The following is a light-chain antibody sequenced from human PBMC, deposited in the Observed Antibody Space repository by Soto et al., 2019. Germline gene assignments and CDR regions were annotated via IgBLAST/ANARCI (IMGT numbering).Light chain of an antibody. V-gene: IGKV3-15*01. CDR2: GAS. CDR3: QQYNNWPPYS. J-gene: IGKJ2*01. CDR1: QSGSTN. Sequence: EIVMTQSPATLSVSPGERATLSCRASQSGSTNLAWYQQKPGQTPMLLIFGASTRATGVPARFSGSGSETEFTLTISSVKSEDFAVYYFQQYNNWPPYSFGQGNNLEIK.